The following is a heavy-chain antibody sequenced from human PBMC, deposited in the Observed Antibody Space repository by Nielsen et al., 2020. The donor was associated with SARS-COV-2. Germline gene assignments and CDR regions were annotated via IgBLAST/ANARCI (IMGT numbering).Heavy chain of an antibody. D-gene: IGHD3-22*01. V-gene: IGHV5-51*01. J-gene: IGHJ4*02. CDR1: GYSFTSYW. CDR3: ARRPYYYDSSGHPAFDI. CDR2: IYPGDSDT. Sequence: GESLKISCKGSGYSFTSYWIGWVRQVPGKGLEWVGIIYPGDSDTRYGPSFQGQVTISVDKSISTAYLQWSSLKAADTAIYYCARRPYYYDSSGHPAFDIWGQGTLVTVSS.